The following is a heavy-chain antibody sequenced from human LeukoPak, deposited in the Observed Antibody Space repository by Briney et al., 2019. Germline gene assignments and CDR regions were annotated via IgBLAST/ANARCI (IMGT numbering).Heavy chain of an antibody. J-gene: IGHJ4*02. CDR1: GGSFSGYY. V-gene: IGHV4-34*01. D-gene: IGHD3-9*01. CDR3: ARGPYDILTGYHRPGEPDY. CDR2: INHSGST. Sequence: PSETLSLTCAVYGGSFSGYYWSWIRQPPGKGLEWIGEINHSGSTNYNPSLKSRVTISADTSKNQFSLKLSSVTAADTAVYYCARGPYDILTGYHRPGEPDYWGQGTLVTVSS.